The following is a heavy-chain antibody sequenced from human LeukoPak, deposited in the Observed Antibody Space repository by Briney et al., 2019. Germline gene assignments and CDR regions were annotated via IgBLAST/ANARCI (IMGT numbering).Heavy chain of an antibody. CDR1: GYTFTSYG. V-gene: IGHV1-18*01. Sequence: GASVKVSCKAPGYTFTSYGISWVRQAPGQGLEWMGWISAYNGNTNYAQKLQGRVTMTTDTSTSTAYMELRSLRSDDTAVYYCARDRTTAYYYYGMDVWGQGTTVTVSS. J-gene: IGHJ6*02. D-gene: IGHD4-17*01. CDR3: ARDRTTAYYYYGMDV. CDR2: ISAYNGNT.